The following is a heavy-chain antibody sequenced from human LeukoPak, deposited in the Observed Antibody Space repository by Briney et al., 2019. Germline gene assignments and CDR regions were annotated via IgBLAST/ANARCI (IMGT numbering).Heavy chain of an antibody. D-gene: IGHD1-26*01. CDR2: ISAYNGNT. J-gene: IGHJ5*02. CDR1: GYTFTSYG. V-gene: IGHV1-18*01. CDR3: ARVIVGATANWFDP. Sequence: ASVKVSRKASGYTFTSYGISWVRQAPGQGLEWMGWISAYNGNTNYAQKLQGRVTMTTDTSTSTAYMELRSLRSDDTAVYYCARVIVGATANWFDPWGQGTLVTVSS.